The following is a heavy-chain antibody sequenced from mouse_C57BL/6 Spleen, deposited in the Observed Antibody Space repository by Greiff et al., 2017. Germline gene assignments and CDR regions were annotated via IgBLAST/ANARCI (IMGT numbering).Heavy chain of an antibody. CDR3: SRLLRGFDV. V-gene: IGHV1-39*01. D-gene: IGHD1-1*01. CDR2: INPSYGTT. J-gene: IGHJ1*03. Sequence: LMESGPELVQPGASVKISCKASGYSFTDYNMNWVKQSNGKSLEWIGVINPSYGTTSYNQKFKGKTTLTVDKPSSTAYMQLNSLTSEDSAVCYCSRLLRGFDVWGTGTTVTVSS. CDR1: GYSFTDYN.